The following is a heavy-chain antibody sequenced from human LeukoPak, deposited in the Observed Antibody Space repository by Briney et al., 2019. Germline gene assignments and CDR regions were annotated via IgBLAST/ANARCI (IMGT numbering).Heavy chain of an antibody. J-gene: IGHJ6*03. CDR1: GGTFSSYA. D-gene: IGHD3-22*01. CDR3: ARDGFLARYYDSSGEAYYYMDV. CDR2: IIPIFGTA. V-gene: IGHV1-69*06. Sequence: ASVKVSCKASGGTFSSYAISWVRQAPGQGLEWMGGIIPIFGTANYAQKFQGRVTITADKSTSTAYMELSSLRSEDTAVYYCARDGFLARYYDSSGEAYYYMDVWGKGTTVTVSS.